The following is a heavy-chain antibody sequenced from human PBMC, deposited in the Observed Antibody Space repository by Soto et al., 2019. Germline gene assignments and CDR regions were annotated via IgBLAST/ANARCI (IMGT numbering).Heavy chain of an antibody. CDR1: GGSINSYY. J-gene: IGHJ4*02. CDR2: IYYTGST. V-gene: IGHV4-59*01. D-gene: IGHD6-13*01. CDR3: ARENGYIDY. Sequence: SETLSLTCTVSGGSINSYYWSWIRQPPGKGLEWIGYIYYTGSTNYNPSLKSRLTISVDTSKNQFSLKLSSVTAADTAVYYCARENGYIDYWGQGTLVTVSS.